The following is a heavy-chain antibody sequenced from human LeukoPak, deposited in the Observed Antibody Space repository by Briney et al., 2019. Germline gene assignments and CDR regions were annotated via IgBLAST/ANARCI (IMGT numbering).Heavy chain of an antibody. J-gene: IGHJ4*02. CDR3: AKDLDRLEYYYDSSGLDY. D-gene: IGHD3-22*01. CDR1: GFTFSSYA. V-gene: IGHV3-23*01. CDR2: ISGSGGST. Sequence: PGGSLRLSCAASGFTFSSYAMSWVRQAPGKGLEWVSAISGSGGSTYYADSVKGRFTISRDNSKNTLYLQMNSLRAEDTAVYYCAKDLDRLEYYYDSSGLDYWGQGTLVTVSS.